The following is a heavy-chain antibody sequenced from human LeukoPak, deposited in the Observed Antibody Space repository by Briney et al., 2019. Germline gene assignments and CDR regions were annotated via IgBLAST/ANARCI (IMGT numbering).Heavy chain of an antibody. CDR3: ARENWYKFDY. J-gene: IGHJ4*02. Sequence: PGGSLRLSCVASGFTFTNYGFHWVRQVPGKGLEWVTVISYDGSKTSYGDAVKGRFSISRDNSNNTLYLQMNSLRAEDTALYYCARENWYKFDYWGQGTLVTVSS. V-gene: IGHV3-30*03. D-gene: IGHD1/OR15-1a*01. CDR1: GFTFTNYG. CDR2: ISYDGSKT.